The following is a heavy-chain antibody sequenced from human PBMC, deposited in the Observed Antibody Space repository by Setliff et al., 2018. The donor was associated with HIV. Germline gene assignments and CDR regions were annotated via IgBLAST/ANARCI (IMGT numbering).Heavy chain of an antibody. CDR1: DGSTSSYY. D-gene: IGHD6-13*01. CDR3: ARDQGSTWFWDYFDY. V-gene: IGHV4-4*07. CDR2: IYSSGTT. J-gene: IGHJ4*02. Sequence: PSETLSLTCTVSDGSTSSYYWNWFRQPAGKGLEWIGRIYSSGTTIYNPSLKSRVAMSVDTSKNQFSLNLSSVTAADTATYYCARDQGSTWFWDYFDYWGQGTLVTVSS.